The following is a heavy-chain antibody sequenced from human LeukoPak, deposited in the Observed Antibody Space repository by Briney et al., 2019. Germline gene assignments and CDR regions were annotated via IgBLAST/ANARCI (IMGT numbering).Heavy chain of an antibody. Sequence: GGSLRLSCAASGFTFSSYAMHWVRQAPGKGLEWVAVISYDGSNKYYADSVKGRFTISRDNSKNTLYLQMNSLRAEDTAVYYCARVVVAAIGSSASWYFDLWGRGTLATVSS. V-gene: IGHV3-30-3*01. CDR1: GFTFSSYA. CDR2: ISYDGSNK. J-gene: IGHJ2*01. CDR3: ARVVVAAIGSSASWYFDL. D-gene: IGHD2-15*01.